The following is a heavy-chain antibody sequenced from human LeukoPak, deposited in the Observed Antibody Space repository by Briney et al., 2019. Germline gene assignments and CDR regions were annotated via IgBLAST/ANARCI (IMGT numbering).Heavy chain of an antibody. CDR3: ARDEIYYDILTGYRHFDY. Sequence: GGSLRLSCAASGFTVSSNYMSWVRQAPGKGLEWVSVMYSGGSTFYADSVKGRFTISRDNAKNSMYLQMNSLRAEDTAVYYCARDEIYYDILTGYRHFDYWGQGTLVTVFS. CDR1: GFTVSSNY. CDR2: MYSGGST. D-gene: IGHD3-9*01. V-gene: IGHV3-53*01. J-gene: IGHJ4*02.